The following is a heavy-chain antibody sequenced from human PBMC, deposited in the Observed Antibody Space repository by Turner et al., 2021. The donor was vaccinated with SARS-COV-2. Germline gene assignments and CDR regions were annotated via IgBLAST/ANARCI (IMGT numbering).Heavy chain of an antibody. Sequence: QVQLQETGPGLVKPLETLSLTCTVSGGSMNTNYWSWIRQPPGKRLEWIGYIYYRGSTNYNPSLGSRVTISVDTSKNQFSLKLTSVTAADAAIYYCARGTVNNWVDPWGQGTLVTVSS. CDR1: GGSMNTNY. CDR3: ARGTVNNWVDP. V-gene: IGHV4-59*01. D-gene: IGHD2-21*02. CDR2: IYYRGST. J-gene: IGHJ5*02.